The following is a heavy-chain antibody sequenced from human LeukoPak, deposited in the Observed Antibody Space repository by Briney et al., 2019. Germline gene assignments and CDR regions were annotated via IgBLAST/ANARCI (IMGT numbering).Heavy chain of an antibody. J-gene: IGHJ4*02. V-gene: IGHV3-30-3*01. CDR3: ARPQSVGAIDY. D-gene: IGHD1-26*01. CDR2: IPYDGSNT. CDR1: GFTFSSYT. Sequence: PGGSLGLSCAASGFTFSSYTMHWVRQAPGKGLEWVAIIPYDGSNTYYADSVKGRFTISRDNSKNTLYLQMNSLRADDTAVYYCARPQSVGAIDYWGQGTLVTVSS.